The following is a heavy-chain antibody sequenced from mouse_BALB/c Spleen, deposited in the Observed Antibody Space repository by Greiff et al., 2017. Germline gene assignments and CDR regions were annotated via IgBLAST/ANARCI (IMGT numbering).Heavy chain of an antibody. CDR2: ISSGGST. CDR1: GFTFSSYA. CDR3: ARGDYGSSQFAY. D-gene: IGHD1-1*01. Sequence: EVKLVESGGGLVKPGGSLKLSCAASGFTFSSYAMSWVRQTPEKRLEWVASISSGGSTYYPDSVKGRFTISRDNARNILYLQMSSLRSEDTAMYYCARGDYGSSQFAYWGQGTLVTVSA. V-gene: IGHV5-6-5*01. J-gene: IGHJ3*01.